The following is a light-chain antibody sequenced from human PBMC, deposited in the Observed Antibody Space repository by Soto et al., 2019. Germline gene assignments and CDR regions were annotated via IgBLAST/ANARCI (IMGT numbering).Light chain of an antibody. CDR3: QQYNNWPPWT. CDR2: GAA. V-gene: IGKV3-15*01. CDR1: QSVRSN. J-gene: IGKJ1*01. Sequence: EIVMTQSPATLSLSPGERVTLSCRASQSVRSNLAWYQQKPGQAPSLLIYGAATRATGIPARFSGSGSGTEVTLTISSLQSEDFAVYYCQQYNNWPPWTFGQGTKVEIK.